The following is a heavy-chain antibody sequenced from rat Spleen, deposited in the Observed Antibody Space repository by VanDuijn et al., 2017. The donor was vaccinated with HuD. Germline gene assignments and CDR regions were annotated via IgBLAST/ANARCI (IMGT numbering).Heavy chain of an antibody. CDR1: GFTFSDYY. V-gene: IGHV5-22*01. J-gene: IGHJ3*01. CDR3: ARYIGNNSGFAY. D-gene: IGHD4-3*01. Sequence: EVQLVESGGGLVQPGRSLKLSCAASGFTFSDYYMAWVRQAPKKGLEWVASFSYEGSSTYYRDSVKGRFTISRDNAKSTLYLQMDSLRSEDTATYYCARYIGNNSGFAYWGQGTLVTVSS. CDR2: FSYEGSST.